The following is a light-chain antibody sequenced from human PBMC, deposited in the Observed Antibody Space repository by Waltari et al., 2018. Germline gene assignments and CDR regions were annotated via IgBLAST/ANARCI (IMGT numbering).Light chain of an antibody. V-gene: IGKV3-15*01. J-gene: IGKJ4*01. CDR1: QSINTN. CDR2: GAS. CDR3: QHYNNWPLT. Sequence: EIVMTQSPATLSVSPGEGATLSCRASQSINTNLAWYQQKPGQPPRPLILGASTRATGIPDRFSGSGSGTEFTLTISSLQSEDFAAYFCQHYNNWPLTFGGGTKVEIK.